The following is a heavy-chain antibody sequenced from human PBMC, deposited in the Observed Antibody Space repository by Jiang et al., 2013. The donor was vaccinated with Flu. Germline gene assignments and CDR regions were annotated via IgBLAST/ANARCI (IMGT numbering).Heavy chain of an antibody. CDR2: INHSGST. J-gene: IGHJ6*02. Sequence: LLKPSETLSLTCAVYGGSFSGYYWSWIRQPPGKGLEWIGEINHSGSTNYNPSLKSRVTISVDTSKNQFSLKLSSVTAADTAVYYCAGSSSRPYGMDVWGQGTTVTVSS. V-gene: IGHV4-34*01. CDR3: AGSSSRPYGMDV. CDR1: GGSFSGYY. D-gene: IGHD6-6*01.